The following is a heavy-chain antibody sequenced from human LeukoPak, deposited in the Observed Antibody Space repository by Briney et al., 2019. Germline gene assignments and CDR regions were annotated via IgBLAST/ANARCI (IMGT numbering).Heavy chain of an antibody. J-gene: IGHJ3*02. CDR3: ARLAMVRDDAFDI. Sequence: ASVKVSCKASGYTFTSYYMHWVRQAPGQGLEWMGIIIPSGGSTSYAQKFQGRVTMTRDTSTSTVYMELSSLRSEDTAVYYCARLAMVRDDAFDIWGQGTMVTVSS. CDR2: IIPSGGST. CDR1: GYTFTSYY. D-gene: IGHD3-10*01. V-gene: IGHV1-46*01.